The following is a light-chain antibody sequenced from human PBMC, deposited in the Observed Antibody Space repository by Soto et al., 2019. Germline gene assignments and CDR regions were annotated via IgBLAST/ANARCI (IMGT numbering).Light chain of an antibody. CDR3: LQDDDYPFT. CDR2: AAS. CDR1: QGIRNE. V-gene: IGKV1-6*01. Sequence: AIQVTQYPSSLSASVGDRVTITCRASQGIRNELSWYQQKPGKAPKFLILAASNLQSGVPSRFSGSGSGTDFTLTISSLQPEDFATYFCLQDDDYPFTFGGGTKVDIK. J-gene: IGKJ4*01.